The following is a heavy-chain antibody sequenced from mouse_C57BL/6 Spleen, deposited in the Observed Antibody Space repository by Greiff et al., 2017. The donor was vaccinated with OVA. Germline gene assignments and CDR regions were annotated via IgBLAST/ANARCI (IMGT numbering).Heavy chain of an antibody. CDR3: ARYGYYY. Sequence: EVKLQQSGPELVKPGASVKISCKASGYTFTDYYMNWVKQSHGKSLEWIGDINPNNGGTSYNQKFKGKATLTVDKSSSTAYMELRSLTSEDSAVYYCARYGYYYWGQGTTLTVSS. CDR2: INPNNGGT. V-gene: IGHV1-26*01. CDR1: GYTFTDYY. J-gene: IGHJ2*01. D-gene: IGHD2-2*01.